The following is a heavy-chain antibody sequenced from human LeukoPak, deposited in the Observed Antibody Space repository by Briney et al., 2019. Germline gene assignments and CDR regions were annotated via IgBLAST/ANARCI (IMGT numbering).Heavy chain of an antibody. V-gene: IGHV3-7*01. CDR2: IKHDGSEKQDGSEK. CDR3: ARSGRGVDSFYFYMDV. D-gene: IGHD3-10*01. J-gene: IGHJ6*03. CDR1: GFTFSSYW. Sequence: PGGSLRLSCAASGFTFSSYWMRWVRQAPGKGLEWVANIKHDGSEKQDGSEKNYVGSVKGRFTISRDNAKNSLYLQMNSLRAEDTAVYYCARSGRGVDSFYFYMDVWGKGTTVTVSS.